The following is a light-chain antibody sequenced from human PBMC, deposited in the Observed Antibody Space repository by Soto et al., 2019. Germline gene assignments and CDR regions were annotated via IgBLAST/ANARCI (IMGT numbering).Light chain of an antibody. CDR2: GAS. V-gene: IGKV3-20*01. CDR1: QSVSSSY. CDR3: QQYCSSRYT. Sequence: EIVLTQSPGTLSLSPGERATLSCRASQSVSSSYLAWYQQKPGQAPRLLIYGASSRATGIPDRFSGRGSGTDFTLTISRLEPEDFAVYYCQQYCSSRYTFGQGTKLEIK. J-gene: IGKJ2*01.